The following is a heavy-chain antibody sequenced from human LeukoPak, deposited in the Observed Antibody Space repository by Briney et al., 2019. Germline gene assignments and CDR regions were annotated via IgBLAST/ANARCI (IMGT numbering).Heavy chain of an antibody. CDR3: ASRKLGNDY. D-gene: IGHD7-27*01. J-gene: IGHJ4*02. V-gene: IGHV4-59*02. Sequence: SETLSLTCTISGGSVSDYYWSWIRQSPGKGLEWIGYIYYTGSTTYNPSLKSQVTISADTSKNQFSLKLSSVTAADTAVYYCASRKLGNDYWGQGTLVTVSS. CDR1: GGSVSDYY. CDR2: IYYTGST.